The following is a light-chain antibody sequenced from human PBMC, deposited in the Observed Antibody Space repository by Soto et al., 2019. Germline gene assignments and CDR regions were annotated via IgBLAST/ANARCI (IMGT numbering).Light chain of an antibody. V-gene: IGKV3-20*01. CDR2: GAS. CDR3: QQYGNSRQMYT. Sequence: EIVLTQSPGTLSLSPGERATLSCRASQRVTSNYLAWYQHKPGQAPRLLFYGASTRATGIPDSVRGSGSGTDFALTITRLEPEDCAVYYCQQYGNSRQMYTFGPGTKLESK. CDR1: QRVTSNY. J-gene: IGKJ2*01.